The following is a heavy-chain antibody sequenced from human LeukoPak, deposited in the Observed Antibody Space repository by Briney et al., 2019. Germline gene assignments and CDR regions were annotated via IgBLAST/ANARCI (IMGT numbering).Heavy chain of an antibody. V-gene: IGHV3-48*03. CDR3: ARGDILTGYHYDAFDI. J-gene: IGHJ3*02. Sequence: EGSLRLSCAASGFTFSSYEMNWVRQAPGKGLEWVSYISSSGSTIYYADSVKGRFTISRDNAKNSLYLQMSSLRAEDTAVYYCARGDILTGYHYDAFDIWGQGTMVTVSS. CDR2: ISSSGSTI. D-gene: IGHD3-9*01. CDR1: GFTFSSYE.